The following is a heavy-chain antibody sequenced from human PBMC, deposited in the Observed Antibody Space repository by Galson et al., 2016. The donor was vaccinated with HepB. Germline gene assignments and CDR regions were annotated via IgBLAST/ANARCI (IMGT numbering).Heavy chain of an antibody. V-gene: IGHV1-18*01. CDR1: GYTFTSYG. J-gene: IGHJ3*02. CDR3: AGRSGWTNDAFDI. CDR2: ISAYSGNI. D-gene: IGHD6-19*01. Sequence: SVKVSCKASGYTFTSYGFSWVRQAPGQGLEWIGWISAYSGNINYAQKFQGRVTMTTDTSTSTAYMELRSLRSDDTAVYYCAGRSGWTNDAFDIWGHGTTVTVSS.